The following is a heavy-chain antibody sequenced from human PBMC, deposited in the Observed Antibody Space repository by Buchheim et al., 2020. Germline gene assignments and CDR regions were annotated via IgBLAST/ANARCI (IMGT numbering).Heavy chain of an antibody. CDR1: GGSISSSNC. CDR2: IYHSGST. V-gene: IGHV4-4*02. J-gene: IGHJ5*02. CDR3: ARADGSPFRARARGFDP. D-gene: IGHD6-25*01. Sequence: LVKPSGTLSPTCAVSGGSISSSNCWSWVRQPPGKGLEWIGEIYHSGSTNYNPSVKSRVTISVDKSKNQFSLKLSSVTAADTAVDYCARADGSPFRARARGFDPWGQGTL.